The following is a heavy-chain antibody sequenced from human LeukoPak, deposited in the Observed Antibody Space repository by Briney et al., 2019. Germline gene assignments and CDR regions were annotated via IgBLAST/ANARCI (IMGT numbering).Heavy chain of an antibody. CDR3: ARDYNWGWGP. D-gene: IGHD3-16*01. Sequence: GGSLRLSCAASGFTFSQHWMSWVRQAPGKGLEWMANISPDGSAKFYVDSVKGRFSISRDNAKSSLYLQVNSLRAEDAAVYYCARDYNWGWGPWGQGTLVTVSS. CDR2: ISPDGSAK. J-gene: IGHJ5*02. V-gene: IGHV3-7*01. CDR1: GFTFSQHW.